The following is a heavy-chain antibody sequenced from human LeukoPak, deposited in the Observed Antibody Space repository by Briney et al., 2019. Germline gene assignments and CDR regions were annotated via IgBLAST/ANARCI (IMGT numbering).Heavy chain of an antibody. CDR1: GGTFSSYA. J-gene: IGHJ5*02. CDR2: IIPILGIA. Sequence: SVKVSCKASGGTFSSYAISWVRQAPGQGLEWMGRIIPILGIANYAQKFQGRVTITAGKSTSTAYMELSSLRSEDTAVYYCARPRGSSSWYEYSWFDPWGQGTLVTVSS. V-gene: IGHV1-69*04. CDR3: ARPRGSSSWYEYSWFDP. D-gene: IGHD6-13*01.